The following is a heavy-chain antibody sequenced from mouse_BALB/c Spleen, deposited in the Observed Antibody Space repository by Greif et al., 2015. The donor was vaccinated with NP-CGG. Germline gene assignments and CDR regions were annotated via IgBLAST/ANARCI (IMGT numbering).Heavy chain of an antibody. CDR3: ASYGNFDY. Sequence: EVQLVESGGGLVKPGGSLKLSCAASGFTFSDHYMYWVRQTPEKRLEWVATISDGGSYTYYPDSVKGRFTISRDNAKNNLYLQMSSLKSEDTAMYYCASYGNFDYWGQGTALTVSS. D-gene: IGHD2-1*01. V-gene: IGHV5-4*02. J-gene: IGHJ2*01. CDR2: ISDGGSYT. CDR1: GFTFSDHY.